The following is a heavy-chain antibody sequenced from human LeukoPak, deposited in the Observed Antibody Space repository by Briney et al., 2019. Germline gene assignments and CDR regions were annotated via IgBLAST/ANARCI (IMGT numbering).Heavy chain of an antibody. CDR3: ARVAYDILTGYHYYYYMDV. V-gene: IGHV4-61*02. CDR2: IYTSGST. CDR1: GGSISSGSYY. Sequence: SETLSLTCTVSGGSISSGSYYWSWIRQPAGKGLEWIGRIYTSGSTNYNPSLKSRVTISVETSKNQFSLKLSSVTAADTAVYYCARVAYDILTGYHYYYYMDVWGKGTTVTISS. J-gene: IGHJ6*03. D-gene: IGHD3-9*01.